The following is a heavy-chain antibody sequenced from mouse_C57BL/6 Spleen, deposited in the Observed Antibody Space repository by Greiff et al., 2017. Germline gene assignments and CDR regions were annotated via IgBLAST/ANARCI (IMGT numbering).Heavy chain of an antibody. J-gene: IGHJ3*01. V-gene: IGHV5-6*01. CDR2: ISSGGSYT. Sequence: EVHLVESGGDLVKPGGSLKLSCAASGFTFSSYGMSWVRQTPDKRLEWVATISSGGSYTYYPDSVKGRFTISRDNAKNTLYLQMSSLKSEDTAMYYCARRRDYDVKAWFAYWGQGTLVTVSA. CDR3: ARRRDYDVKAWFAY. CDR1: GFTFSSYG. D-gene: IGHD2-4*01.